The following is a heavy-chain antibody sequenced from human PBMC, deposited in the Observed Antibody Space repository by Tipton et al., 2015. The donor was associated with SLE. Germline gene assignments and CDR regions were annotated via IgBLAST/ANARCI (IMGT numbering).Heavy chain of an antibody. V-gene: IGHV4-34*01. CDR2: IDHGGST. J-gene: IGHJ4*02. CDR3: ARLGHFHWNAIHFRVLRGRIDS. Sequence: TLSLTCTVYGESFSGYLWTWIRQSPGKGLEWIGEIDHGGSTNYRPSLESRVTISLDPSKNQFSLTLSSVTAADTAVYYCARLGHFHWNAIHFRVLRGRIDSWGQGTLVTAS. D-gene: IGHD1-1*01. CDR1: GESFSGYL.